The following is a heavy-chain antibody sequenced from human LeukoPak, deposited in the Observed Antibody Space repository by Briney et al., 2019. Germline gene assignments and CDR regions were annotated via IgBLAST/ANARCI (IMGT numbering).Heavy chain of an antibody. D-gene: IGHD7-27*01. CDR3: ARVWAWGSGNYFDN. CDR1: GFTFSNYN. V-gene: IGHV3-21*04. Sequence: GGSLRLSCAASGFTFSNYNMNWVRQAPGKGLEWVSSISRSSSYIYYADSVRGRFTISRDNAKNSLYLQMNSLRVEDTALYYCARVWAWGSGNYFDNWGQGTLVTVSS. CDR2: ISRSSSYI. J-gene: IGHJ4*02.